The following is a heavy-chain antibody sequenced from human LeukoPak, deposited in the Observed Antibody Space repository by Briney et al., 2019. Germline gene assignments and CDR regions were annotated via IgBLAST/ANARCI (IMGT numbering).Heavy chain of an antibody. CDR1: GFTFSSYG. CDR2: IWYDGSNK. Sequence: PGGSLRLSCAASGFTFSSYGMHWVRQAPGKGLEWVAVIWYDGSNKYYADSVKGRFTISRDNSKNTLYLRMNSLRAEDTAVYYCAKDWRYYDSSGYPDYWGQGTLVTVSS. J-gene: IGHJ4*02. D-gene: IGHD3-22*01. CDR3: AKDWRYYDSSGYPDY. V-gene: IGHV3-33*06.